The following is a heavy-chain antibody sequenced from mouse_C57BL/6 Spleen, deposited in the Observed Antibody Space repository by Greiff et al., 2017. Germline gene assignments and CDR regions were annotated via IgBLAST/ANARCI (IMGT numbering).Heavy chain of an antibody. J-gene: IGHJ3*01. D-gene: IGHD2-4*01. CDR3: ARGDYDYP. CDR2: IDPSDSYT. V-gene: IGHV1-50*01. CDR1: GYTFTSYW. Sequence: VQLQQPGAELVKPGASVKLSCKASGYTFTSYWMQWVKQRPGQGLEWIGEIDPSDSYTNYNQKFKGKATLTVDTSSSTAYMQLSSLTSEDSAVYYCARGDYDYPWGQGTLVTVSA.